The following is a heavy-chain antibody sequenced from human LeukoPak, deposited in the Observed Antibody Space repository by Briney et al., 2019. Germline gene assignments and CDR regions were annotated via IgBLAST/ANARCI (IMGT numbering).Heavy chain of an antibody. J-gene: IGHJ4*02. CDR3: ARDPFYGDYVLFDY. CDR1: GGSISSSSYY. Sequence: SETLSLTCTVSGGSISSSSYYWGCIRQPPGKGLEWIGSIYYSGSTYYNPSLKSRVTISVDTSKNQFSLKLSSVTAADTAVYYCARDPFYGDYVLFDYWGQGTLVTVSS. V-gene: IGHV4-39*07. D-gene: IGHD4-17*01. CDR2: IYYSGST.